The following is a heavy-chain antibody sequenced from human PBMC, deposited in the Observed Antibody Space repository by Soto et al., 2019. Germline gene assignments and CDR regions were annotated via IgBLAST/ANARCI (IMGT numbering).Heavy chain of an antibody. V-gene: IGHV3-66*01. J-gene: IGHJ3*02. CDR1: GFTVSSNY. CDR3: ARERNSGRQDAFDI. D-gene: IGHD2-15*01. Sequence: EVQLVESGGGLVQPGGSLRLSCAASGFTVSSNYMSWVRQAPGKGLEWVSVIYSGGSTYYADSVKGRFTISRDNSKNTLYLQMNSLRAEDTAVYYCARERNSGRQDAFDIWGQGTMVTVSS. CDR2: IYSGGST.